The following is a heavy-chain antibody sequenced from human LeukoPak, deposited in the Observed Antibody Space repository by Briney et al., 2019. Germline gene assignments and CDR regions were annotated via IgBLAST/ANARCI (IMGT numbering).Heavy chain of an antibody. J-gene: IGHJ4*02. Sequence: QSSQTLSLTCTVSGGSISSGSYYWSWIRQPAGKGLEWIGRIYTSGSTNYNPSLKSRVTISVDTSKNQFSLKLSSVTAADTAVYYCARGPGHSGSYYVFGYWGQGTLVTVSS. CDR3: ARGPGHSGSYYVFGY. V-gene: IGHV4-61*02. CDR2: IYTSGST. D-gene: IGHD1-26*01. CDR1: GGSISSGSYY.